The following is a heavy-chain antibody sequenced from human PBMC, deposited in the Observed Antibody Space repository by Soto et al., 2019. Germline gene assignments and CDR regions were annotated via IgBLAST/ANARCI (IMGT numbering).Heavy chain of an antibody. CDR1: GFTFSSYA. D-gene: IGHD1-1*01. V-gene: IGHV3-23*01. CDR2: ISAGGGNT. J-gene: IGHJ5*02. Sequence: EVQLLESGGGLVQPGGSLRLSCAASGFTFSSYAMSWVRPAPGKGLEWVSAISAGGGNTYYRDSVKGRLTISRDNSKHTLYLQMNRLRGEDTAVYFCAQTTPSIHWFDPWGQGTLVTVSA. CDR3: AQTTPSIHWFDP.